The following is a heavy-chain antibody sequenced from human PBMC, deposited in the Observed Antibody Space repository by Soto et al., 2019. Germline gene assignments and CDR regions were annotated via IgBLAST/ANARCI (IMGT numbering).Heavy chain of an antibody. CDR3: ARRSSSWYFDY. CDR1: VFTFSSYA. CDR2: ISGSGGST. D-gene: IGHD6-13*01. V-gene: IGHV3-23*01. J-gene: IGHJ4*02. Sequence: EVQLLESGGGLVQPGGSLRLYCAASVFTFSSYAMNWFRQAPGKGLEWVSVISGSGGSTYYADSVKGRFTISRDNSKNTLYLQMNSLRAEDTAVYYCARRSSSWYFDYWGQRTLVTVSS.